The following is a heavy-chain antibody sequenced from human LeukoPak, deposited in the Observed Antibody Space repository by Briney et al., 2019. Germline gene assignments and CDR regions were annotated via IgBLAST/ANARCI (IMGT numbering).Heavy chain of an antibody. D-gene: IGHD4-23*01. CDR3: AKYTAVGVRWFDL. Sequence: GGSLRLSCAASGFTFSSNAMSWVRQAPGKGLEWVSAMSGSGGSIYYADSVKGRFTISRDNSKNTLYLQMNCLRAEDTAVYYCAKYTAVGVRWFDLWGQGTLVTVSA. CDR1: GFTFSSNA. CDR2: MSGSGGSI. V-gene: IGHV3-23*01. J-gene: IGHJ5*02.